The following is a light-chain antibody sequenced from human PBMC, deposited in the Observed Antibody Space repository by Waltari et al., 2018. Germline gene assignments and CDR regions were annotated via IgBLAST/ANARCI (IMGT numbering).Light chain of an antibody. V-gene: IGKV3-20*01. CDR1: QSVSSSY. CDR2: GAS. CDR3: QQYGSSPRT. J-gene: IGKJ3*01. Sequence: EIVLMLSPRTPSLSHGETAPLSCRASQSVSSSYLTGYQQKPGQAPRLLIYGASSRATGIPDRFSGSGSGTDFTLTISRLEPEDFAVYYCQQYGSSPRTFGPGTKVDIK.